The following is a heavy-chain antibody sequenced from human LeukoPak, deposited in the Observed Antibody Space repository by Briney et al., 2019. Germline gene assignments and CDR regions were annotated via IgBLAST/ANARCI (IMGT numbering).Heavy chain of an antibody. D-gene: IGHD1-26*01. CDR1: GYTSTGYY. V-gene: IGHV1-2*02. J-gene: IGHJ4*02. Sequence: ASVKVSCKASGYTSTGYYMHWVRQAPGQGLEWMGWINPNSGGTNYAQKFQGRVTMTRDTSISTAYMELSRLRSDDTAVYYCARDLGSRLVGATGYWGQGTLVTVSS. CDR2: INPNSGGT. CDR3: ARDLGSRLVGATGY.